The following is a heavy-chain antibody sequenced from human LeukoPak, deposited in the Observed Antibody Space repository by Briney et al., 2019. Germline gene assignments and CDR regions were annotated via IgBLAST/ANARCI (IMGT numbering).Heavy chain of an antibody. Sequence: GGSLRLSCAASGFTFSSYAMNWVRQAPGKGLEWVSAISSRGDITHYADSVKGRFTISRDNSKNTLYLQMSSLRAEDAAVYYCAKDGCSGGSCLKTDYWGQGTLVTVSS. V-gene: IGHV3-23*01. CDR3: AKDGCSGGSCLKTDY. D-gene: IGHD2-15*01. CDR2: ISSRGDIT. J-gene: IGHJ4*02. CDR1: GFTFSSYA.